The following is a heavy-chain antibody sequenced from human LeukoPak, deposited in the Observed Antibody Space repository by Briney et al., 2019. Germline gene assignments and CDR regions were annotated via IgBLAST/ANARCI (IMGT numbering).Heavy chain of an antibody. CDR3: ASGVAFDY. D-gene: IGHD2-8*01. CDR2: ISSSSSYI. CDR1: GFTFSSYE. V-gene: IGHV3-21*01. Sequence: GGSLRLSCSASGFTFSSYEMNWVRQAPGKGLEWVSSISSSSSYIYYADSVKGRFTISRDNAKNSLYLQMNSLRAEDTAVYYCASGVAFDYWGQGTLVTVSS. J-gene: IGHJ4*02.